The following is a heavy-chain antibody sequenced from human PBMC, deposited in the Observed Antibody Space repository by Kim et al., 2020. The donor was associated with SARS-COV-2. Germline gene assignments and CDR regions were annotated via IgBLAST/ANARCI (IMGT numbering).Heavy chain of an antibody. CDR3: ASQRIAAAGPGGVN. J-gene: IGHJ4*02. Sequence: SETLSLTCAVYGGSFSGYYWSWIRQPPGKGLEWIGEINHSGSTNYNPSLKSRVTISVDTSKNQFSLKLSSVTAADTAVYYCASQRIAAAGPGGVNWGQGTLVTVSS. V-gene: IGHV4-34*01. D-gene: IGHD6-13*01. CDR2: INHSGST. CDR1: GGSFSGYY.